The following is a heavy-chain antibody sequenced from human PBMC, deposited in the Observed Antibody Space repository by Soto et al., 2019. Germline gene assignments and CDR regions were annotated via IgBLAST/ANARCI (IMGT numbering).Heavy chain of an antibody. CDR2: ISSSSSYT. CDR1: GFTFSSYG. Sequence: GGSLRLSSAASGFTFSSYGMSWIRQAPGKGLEWVSYISSSSSYTNYADSVKGRFTISRDNAKNSLYLQMNSLRAEDTAVYYCASGAGYLDAFDIWGQGTMVTVSS. D-gene: IGHD1-1*01. CDR3: ASGAGYLDAFDI. J-gene: IGHJ3*02. V-gene: IGHV3-11*03.